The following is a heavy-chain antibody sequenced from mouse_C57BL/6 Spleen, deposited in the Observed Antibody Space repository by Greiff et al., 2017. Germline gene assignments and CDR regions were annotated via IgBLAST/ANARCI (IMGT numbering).Heavy chain of an antibody. D-gene: IGHD1-1*01. CDR1: GYTFTSYD. Sequence: QVQLQQSGPELVKPGASVKLSCKASGYTFTSYDINWVKQRPGQGLEWIGWIYPRDGSTKYNEKFKGKATLTVDTSSRTAYMELHSLTSEDSAVYVCARPSSYYGSSDPFAYWGQGTLVTVSA. CDR3: ARPSSYYGSSDPFAY. J-gene: IGHJ3*01. CDR2: IYPRDGST. V-gene: IGHV1-85*01.